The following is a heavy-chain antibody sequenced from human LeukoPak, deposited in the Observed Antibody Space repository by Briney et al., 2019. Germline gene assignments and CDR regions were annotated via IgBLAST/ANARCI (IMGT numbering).Heavy chain of an antibody. J-gene: IGHJ4*02. CDR3: AREARGYSGYDYGDY. CDR2: ISSSSSYI. V-gene: IGHV3-21*01. Sequence: PGGSLRLSCAASGFTFSSYSMNWVRQAPGKGLEWVSSISSSSSYIYYADSVKGRFTISRGNAKNSLYLQMNSLRAEDTAVYYCAREARGYSGYDYGDYWGQGTLVTVSS. CDR1: GFTFSSYS. D-gene: IGHD5-12*01.